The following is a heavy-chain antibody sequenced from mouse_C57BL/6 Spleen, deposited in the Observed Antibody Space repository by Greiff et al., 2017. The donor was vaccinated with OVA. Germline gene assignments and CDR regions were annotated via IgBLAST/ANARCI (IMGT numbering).Heavy chain of an antibody. CDR3: ARGDYYGSSYLAY. Sequence: EVKLMESGGGLVKPGGSLKLSCAASGFTFSDYGMHWVRQAPEKGLEWVAYISSGSSTIYYADTVKGRFTISRDNAKNTLFLQMTSLRSEDTAMYYCARGDYYGSSYLAYWGQGTLVTVSA. D-gene: IGHD1-1*01. V-gene: IGHV5-17*01. CDR2: ISSGSSTI. J-gene: IGHJ3*01. CDR1: GFTFSDYG.